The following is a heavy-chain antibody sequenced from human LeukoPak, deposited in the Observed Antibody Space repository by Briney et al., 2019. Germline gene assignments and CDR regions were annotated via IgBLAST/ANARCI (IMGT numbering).Heavy chain of an antibody. D-gene: IGHD2-15*01. CDR1: GFTFSSYS. CDR2: ISSSSSTI. Sequence: PGGSLRLSCAASGFTFSSYSMNWVRQAPGKGLEWVSYISSSSSTIYYADSVKGRFTISRDNAKNSLYLQMNSLRAEDTAVYYCAREGYCSGGSCYWVYYFDYWGQGTLVTVSS. V-gene: IGHV3-48*04. CDR3: AREGYCSGGSCYWVYYFDY. J-gene: IGHJ4*02.